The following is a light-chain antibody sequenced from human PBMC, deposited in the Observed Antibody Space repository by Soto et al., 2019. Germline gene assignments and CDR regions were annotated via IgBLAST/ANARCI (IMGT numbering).Light chain of an antibody. V-gene: IGLV1-40*01. CDR2: GNT. J-gene: IGLJ2*01. CDR1: SSNIGAGYD. Sequence: QSVLTQPPSVSRAPGQRVTISCTGSSSNIGAGYDVQWYQQLSGIAPKLLIYGNTNRPSGVPDRISGSKSGTSASLAITGLQAEDEADYYCHSYDSSLSGHVVFGGGTKLTVL. CDR3: HSYDSSLSGHVV.